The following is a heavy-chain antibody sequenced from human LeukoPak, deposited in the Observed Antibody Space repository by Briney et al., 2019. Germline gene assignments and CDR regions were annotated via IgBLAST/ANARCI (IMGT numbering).Heavy chain of an antibody. J-gene: IGHJ4*02. V-gene: IGHV3-23*01. CDR3: AKGLHYYFYGSMNY. Sequence: GGSLRLSCAASGFTFSSYAMSWVRQAPGKGLEWVSAISGSGGSTYYADSVKGRFTISRDNSERTLYLQMNSLRAEDTAVYYCAKGLHYYFYGSMNYWGQGTLVTVSS. CDR1: GFTFSSYA. D-gene: IGHD3-10*01. CDR2: ISGSGGST.